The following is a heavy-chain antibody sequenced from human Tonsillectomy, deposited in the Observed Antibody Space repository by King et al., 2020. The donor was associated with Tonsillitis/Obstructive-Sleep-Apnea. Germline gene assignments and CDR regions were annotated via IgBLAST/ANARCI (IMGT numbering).Heavy chain of an antibody. Sequence: VQLVESGAVVKKPGESLKISCRGSGYSFTSYWIGWVRQMPGKGWEWMGTIYPGNSEPRNSPSFQGQVTISADKSISTAYLQWISLEASDTAMYYCARLGGGLKLSWFDPWGQGTLLTVSS. V-gene: IGHV5-51*01. CDR1: GYSFTSYW. J-gene: IGHJ5*02. CDR3: ARLGGGLKLSWFDP. CDR2: IYPGNSEP. D-gene: IGHD1-7*01.